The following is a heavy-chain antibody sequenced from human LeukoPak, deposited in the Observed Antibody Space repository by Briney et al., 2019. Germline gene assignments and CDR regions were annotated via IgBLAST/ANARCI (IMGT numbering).Heavy chain of an antibody. V-gene: IGHV3-33*01. Sequence: GGSLRLSCAASGFTFSSYGMHWVRQAPGKGLEWVAVIWYDGTNEYYADSVKGRFTISRDNSRNTLYLQMNSLRAEDTAVYYCARDSIDTMVRGVIIGTFDYWGQGTLVTVSS. CDR3: ARDSIDTMVRGVIIGTFDY. D-gene: IGHD3-10*01. J-gene: IGHJ4*02. CDR1: GFTFSSYG. CDR2: IWYDGTNE.